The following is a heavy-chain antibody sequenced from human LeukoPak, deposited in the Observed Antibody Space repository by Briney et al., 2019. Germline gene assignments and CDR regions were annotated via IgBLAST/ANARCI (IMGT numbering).Heavy chain of an antibody. Sequence: GGSLRLSCAASGFTFSSYWMSWVRQAPGKGLEWVANIKQGGSEKHYVDSVKGRFTISRDNSKNTLYLQMNSLRAEDTAVYYCGACSSWLLGGGYYFDYWGQGTLVTVSS. J-gene: IGHJ4*02. V-gene: IGHV3-7*03. CDR2: IKQGGSEK. CDR1: GFTFSSYW. CDR3: GACSSWLLGGGYYFDY. D-gene: IGHD6-13*01.